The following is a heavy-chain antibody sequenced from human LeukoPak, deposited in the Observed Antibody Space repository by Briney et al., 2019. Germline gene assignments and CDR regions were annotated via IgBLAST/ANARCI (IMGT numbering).Heavy chain of an antibody. Sequence: PGGSLRLSCAASGFTFSTYWMHWVRQAPGKGLVWVSRINSDGSSTSYADSVKGRFTISRDNAKNTLYLQMNSLRAGDTAVYYCAREELGIGAFDIWGQGTMVTVSS. CDR1: GFTFSTYW. CDR3: AREELGIGAFDI. CDR2: INSDGSST. D-gene: IGHD7-27*01. V-gene: IGHV3-74*01. J-gene: IGHJ3*02.